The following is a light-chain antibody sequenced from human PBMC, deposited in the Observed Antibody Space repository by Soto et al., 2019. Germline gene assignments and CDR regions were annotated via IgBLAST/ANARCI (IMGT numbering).Light chain of an antibody. CDR2: GAS. CDR1: QTVNNNY. Sequence: EIVLTQSPGTLSLSPGERATLSCRASQTVNNNYLAWYQQKPGQAPRLLINGASNRATGIPDRFSGSGSGTEFTLTISRLEPEDFAVNYCQQYGSPPHTFGQGTKLEIK. J-gene: IGKJ2*01. CDR3: QQYGSPPHT. V-gene: IGKV3-20*01.